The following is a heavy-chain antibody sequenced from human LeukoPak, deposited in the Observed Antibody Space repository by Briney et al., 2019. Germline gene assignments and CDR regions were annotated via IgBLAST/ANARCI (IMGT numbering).Heavy chain of an antibody. CDR1: GFTFSNYG. CDR3: AKDDGGSYYIYYYYMDV. D-gene: IGHD1-26*01. CDR2: ISGSGGNT. V-gene: IGHV3-23*01. J-gene: IGHJ6*03. Sequence: PGGSLRLSCAASGFTFSNYGMSWVRQAPGKGLEWVSAISGSGGNTYYADSVKGRFTISGDNSKNTLYLQMNSLRAEDTAVYYCAKDDGGSYYIYYYYMDVWGKGTTVTISS.